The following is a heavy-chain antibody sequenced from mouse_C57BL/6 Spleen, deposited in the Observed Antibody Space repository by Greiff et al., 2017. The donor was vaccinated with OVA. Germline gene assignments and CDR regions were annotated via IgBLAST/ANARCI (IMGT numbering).Heavy chain of an antibody. CDR3: ARGDSRDWYFDV. V-gene: IGHV1-64*01. CDR1: GYTFTSYW. CDR2: IHPNSGST. Sequence: VQLQQPGAELVKPGASVKLSCKASGYTFTSYWMHWVKQRPGQGLEWIGMIHPNSGSTNYNEKFKSKATLTVDKSSSTADMQLSSLTAEDSAVYYCARGDSRDWYFDVWGTGTTVTVSS. J-gene: IGHJ1*03. D-gene: IGHD3-3*01.